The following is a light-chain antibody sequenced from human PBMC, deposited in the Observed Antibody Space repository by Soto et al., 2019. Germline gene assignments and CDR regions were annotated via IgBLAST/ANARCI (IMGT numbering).Light chain of an antibody. CDR1: SSDIGSYNY. CDR3: SSYTFSSTLVV. V-gene: IGLV2-14*03. CDR2: GVS. J-gene: IGLJ2*01. Sequence: QSALTQPASVSGSPGQSITISCTGTSSDIGSYNYVSWYQQLPGKVPKLMIYGVSNRPSGVSNRFSGSKSGNMASLTISGLQAEDEADYYCSSYTFSSTLVVFGGGTKVTVL.